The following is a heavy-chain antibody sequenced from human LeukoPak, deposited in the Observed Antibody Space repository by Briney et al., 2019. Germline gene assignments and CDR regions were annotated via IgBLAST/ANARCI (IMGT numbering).Heavy chain of an antibody. CDR1: GFTFSSYG. CDR2: ISYDGSNK. J-gene: IGHJ4*02. D-gene: IGHD3-22*01. CDR3: AKDAYYYDSSGYFDY. V-gene: IGHV3-30*18. Sequence: GRSLRLSCAASGFTFSSYGMHWVRQAPGKGLEWVAVISYDGSNKYYADSVKGRFTISRDNSKNTPYLQMNSLRAEDTAVYYCAKDAYYYDSSGYFDYWGQGTLVTVSS.